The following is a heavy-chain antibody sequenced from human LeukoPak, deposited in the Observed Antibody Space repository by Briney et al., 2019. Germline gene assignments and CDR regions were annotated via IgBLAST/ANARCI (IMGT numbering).Heavy chain of an antibody. V-gene: IGHV1-2*06. CDR2: INPNSGGT. Sequence: ASVKVSCKASGYIFTGYYMHWVRQAPGQGLEWMGRINPNSGGTNYAQKFQGRVTMTRDTSISTAYMELSRLRSDDTAVYYCAREESRYYDSSGYYNGDYWGQGTLVTVSS. CDR3: AREESRYYDSSGYYNGDY. D-gene: IGHD3-22*01. J-gene: IGHJ4*02. CDR1: GYIFTGYY.